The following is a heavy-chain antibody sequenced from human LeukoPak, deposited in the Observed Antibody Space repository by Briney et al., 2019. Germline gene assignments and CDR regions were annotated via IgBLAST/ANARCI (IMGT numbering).Heavy chain of an antibody. CDR3: ARNFDMKGFDP. V-gene: IGHV1-2*02. Sequence: ASVKVSCKASGYTFTGYYMNWVRQAPGQGLEWMGWINSDSGFTKYAQKFQGRVTMTRDTSITTVYMDLTRLTSDDTAVYYCARNFDMKGFDPWGQGALVTVSS. CDR1: GYTFTGYY. J-gene: IGHJ5*02. D-gene: IGHD3-9*01. CDR2: INSDSGFT.